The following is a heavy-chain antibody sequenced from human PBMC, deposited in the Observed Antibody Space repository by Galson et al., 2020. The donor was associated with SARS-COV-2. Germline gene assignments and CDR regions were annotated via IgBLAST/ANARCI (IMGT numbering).Heavy chain of an antibody. CDR1: GGSISSSSYY. V-gene: IGHV4-39*01. D-gene: IGHD3-10*01. Sequence: SETLSLTCTVSGGSISSSSYYWGWIRQPPGKGLEWIGSIYYSGSTYYNPSLKSRVTISVDTSKNQFSLKLSSVTAADTAVYYCARRPLLWFRELFGDGPSFDYWGQGTLVTVSS. J-gene: IGHJ4*02. CDR3: ARRPLLWFRELFGDGPSFDY. CDR2: IYYSGST.